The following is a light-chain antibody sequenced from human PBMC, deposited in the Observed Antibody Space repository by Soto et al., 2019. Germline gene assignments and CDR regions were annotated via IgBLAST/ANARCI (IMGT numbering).Light chain of an antibody. J-gene: IGKJ1*01. V-gene: IGKV1-6*01. CDR3: LQDYNYPQWT. CDR2: AAS. Sequence: AIQMTQSPSSLSASVGDRVTITCRASQGIRNDLGWYQQKPGKDPKLLIYAASSLQSGVPSRFSGSGSGTDFTITISSLQPEDFATYYCLQDYNYPQWTFGQGTKVEIK. CDR1: QGIRND.